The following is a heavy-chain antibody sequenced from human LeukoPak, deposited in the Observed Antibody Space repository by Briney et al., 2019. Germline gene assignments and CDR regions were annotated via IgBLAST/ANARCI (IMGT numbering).Heavy chain of an antibody. J-gene: IGHJ5*02. D-gene: IGHD4-17*01. CDR1: GGSFSGYY. CDR2: INHSGST. CDR3: AKNYGDSNWFDP. Sequence: SETLSLTCAVYGGSFSGYYWSWIRQPPGKGLEWIGEINHSGSTNYNPSLKSRVTISVDTSKNQFSLQLNSVTPEDTAVYYCAKNYGDSNWFDPWGQGTLVTVSS. V-gene: IGHV4-34*01.